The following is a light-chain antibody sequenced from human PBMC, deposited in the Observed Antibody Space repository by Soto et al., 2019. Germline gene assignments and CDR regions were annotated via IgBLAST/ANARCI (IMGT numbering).Light chain of an antibody. CDR3: CSYAGNNALV. CDR2: EAT. J-gene: IGLJ3*02. CDR1: SDDVGAYKY. Sequence: QSALTQPASVSGSPGQSITISCAGTSDDVGAYKYVSWYQQHPGKAPQLLIYEATNRPSGISGRFSASKSGNTASLTISGLQAEDEADYYCCSYAGNNALVFGGGTKLTVL. V-gene: IGLV2-14*01.